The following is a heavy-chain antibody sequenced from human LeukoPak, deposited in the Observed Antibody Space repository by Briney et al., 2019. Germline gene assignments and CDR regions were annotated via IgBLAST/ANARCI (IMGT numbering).Heavy chain of an antibody. D-gene: IGHD3-10*01. Sequence: SVKVSCKASGGTFSSYAISWVRQAPGQGLEWMGRIIPIFGTANYAQKFQGRVTITTDESTSTAYMELSSLRSEDTAVYYCARDNSMVRGVIITSPFDYWGQGTLVTVSS. CDR2: IIPIFGTA. CDR3: ARDNSMVRGVIITSPFDY. J-gene: IGHJ4*02. V-gene: IGHV1-69*05. CDR1: GGTFSSYA.